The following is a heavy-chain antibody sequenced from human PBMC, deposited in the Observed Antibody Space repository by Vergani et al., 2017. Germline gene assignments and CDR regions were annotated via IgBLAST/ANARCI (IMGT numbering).Heavy chain of an antibody. CDR2: IHPADSDT. Sequence: EVQLVQSGAEVKKPGVSLKISCQISGYSFTNYWIGWVRQMPGKGLEWMGIIHPADSDTRYSPSFQGQVTISVDKSISTDYLQRSRLRASDSAMYYCARLYGRVSSGSKHFDYWGQGTLVTVSS. V-gene: IGHV5-51*01. CDR3: ARLYGRVSSGSKHFDY. CDR1: GYSFTNYW. D-gene: IGHD1-26*01. J-gene: IGHJ4*02.